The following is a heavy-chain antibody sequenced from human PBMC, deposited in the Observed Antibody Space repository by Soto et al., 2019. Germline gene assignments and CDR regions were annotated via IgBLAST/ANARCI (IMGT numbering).Heavy chain of an antibody. V-gene: IGHV3-21*01. J-gene: IGHJ4*02. D-gene: IGHD3-22*01. Sequence: EVQLVESGGGLVKPGGSLRLSCAASGFTFSSYTMNWVRRAPGKGLEWVSSISSSSNYIYYADSVKGRFTISRDNAKNSLYLQMNSLRAEDTAVYYCARGYDSFDYWGQGTLVTVSS. CDR3: ARGYDSFDY. CDR1: GFTFSSYT. CDR2: ISSSSNYI.